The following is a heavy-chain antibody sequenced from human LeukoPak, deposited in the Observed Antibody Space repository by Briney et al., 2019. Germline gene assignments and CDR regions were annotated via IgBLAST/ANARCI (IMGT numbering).Heavy chain of an antibody. Sequence: PSETLSLTCTVSGGSISSYYWSWIRQPPGKGLEWIGCIHYSRSTNYNPSLKSRVTISVDTSKNQFSLKLSSVTAADTAVYYCARVRDRSSYFYDLDYWGQGTLVTVSS. V-gene: IGHV4-59*01. CDR3: ARVRDRSSYFYDLDY. D-gene: IGHD3-22*01. CDR2: IHYSRST. CDR1: GGSISSYY. J-gene: IGHJ4*02.